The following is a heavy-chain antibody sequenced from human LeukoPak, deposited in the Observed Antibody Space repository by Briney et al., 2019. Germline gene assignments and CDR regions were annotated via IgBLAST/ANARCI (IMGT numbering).Heavy chain of an antibody. CDR3: ARPRTYNWNYLAAFDI. CDR1: GGSFSGYY. D-gene: IGHD1-7*01. J-gene: IGHJ3*02. V-gene: IGHV4-34*01. Sequence: SETLSLTCGVYGGSFSGYYWSWIRQPPGKGLEWIGEINHSGSTNYNPSLKSRVTISVDTSKNQFSLKLSSVTAADTAVYYCARPRTYNWNYLAAFDIWGQGTMVTVSS. CDR2: INHSGST.